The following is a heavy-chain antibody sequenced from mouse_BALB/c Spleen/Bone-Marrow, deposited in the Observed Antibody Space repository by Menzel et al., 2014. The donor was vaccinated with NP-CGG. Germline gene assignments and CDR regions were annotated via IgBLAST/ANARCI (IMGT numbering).Heavy chain of an antibody. J-gene: IGHJ4*01. CDR2: IRNKAYGYTT. CDR3: ARFPMDY. CDR1: GFTFIGHY. V-gene: IGHV7-3*02. Sequence: EVQVVESGGGLVQPGGSLRLSCTTSGFTFIGHYMSWVRQPPGKALEWLGFIRNKAYGYTTEYSASVKGRFTTSRDNSQRILYLQMNTLRAEDSATYYCARFPMDYWGQGTSVTVSS.